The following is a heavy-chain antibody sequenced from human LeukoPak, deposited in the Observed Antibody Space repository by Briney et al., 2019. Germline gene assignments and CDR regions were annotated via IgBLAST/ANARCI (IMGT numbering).Heavy chain of an antibody. Sequence: GGSLRLSCVASEFTFSDYAMSWVRQAPGKGLEWVSGLNEDGSTTFYAESVQGRFIISRDNSQNIVYLQMSSLRVEDTAVYYCVKDYPRIGVTGTTSFFDYWGQGNLVTVSS. J-gene: IGHJ4*02. CDR2: LNEDGSTT. CDR1: EFTFSDYA. V-gene: IGHV3-23*01. D-gene: IGHD1-7*01. CDR3: VKDYPRIGVTGTTSFFDY.